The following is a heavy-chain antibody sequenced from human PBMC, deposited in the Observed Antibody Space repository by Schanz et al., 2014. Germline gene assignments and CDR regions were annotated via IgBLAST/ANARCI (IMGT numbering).Heavy chain of an antibody. CDR1: GFTLSSYG. D-gene: IGHD2-8*02. CDR3: AKTLFPGGTQTFGN. Sequence: VQLLESGGGLVQPGGSLRLSCAASGFTLSSYGMHWVRQAPGKGLEWVAFINSDGTKRFYADSVKSRFTISRDNSKSTLYVEMNSLRVEDTAVYYCAKTLFPGGTQTFGNWGRGTLVTVSS. V-gene: IGHV3-30*02. CDR2: INSDGTKR. J-gene: IGHJ4*02.